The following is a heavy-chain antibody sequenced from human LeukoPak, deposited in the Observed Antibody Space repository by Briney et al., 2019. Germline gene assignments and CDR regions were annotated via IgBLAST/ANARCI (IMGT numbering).Heavy chain of an antibody. CDR3: VRDGRSAWFDP. J-gene: IGHJ5*02. V-gene: IGHV3-48*03. CDR1: GFTFSTFE. CDR2: ISSSGSTI. D-gene: IGHD1-14*01. Sequence: GGSLRLSCAASGFTFSTFEMNWVRQAPGTGLEWISYISSSGSTIYYADSVKGRFTISRDNAKNSLYLQMNSLRAEDTAVYYCVRDGRSAWFDPWGQGTLVTVSS.